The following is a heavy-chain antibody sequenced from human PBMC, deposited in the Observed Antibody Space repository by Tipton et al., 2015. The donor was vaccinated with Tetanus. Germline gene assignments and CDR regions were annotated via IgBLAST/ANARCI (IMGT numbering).Heavy chain of an antibody. V-gene: IGHV4-61*08. CDR1: GGSLRSDDYQ. Sequence: TLSLTCSVSGGSLRSDDYQWNWIRQPPGKGLEWLAYISPSGRTNSNYSLKSRITISQDKSKNQFSLRLSSVTAADTAVYYCARATSTGPAYNWFDPWGQGTLVTVSS. J-gene: IGHJ5*02. CDR2: ISPSGRT. CDR3: ARATSTGPAYNWFDP. D-gene: IGHD2-8*02.